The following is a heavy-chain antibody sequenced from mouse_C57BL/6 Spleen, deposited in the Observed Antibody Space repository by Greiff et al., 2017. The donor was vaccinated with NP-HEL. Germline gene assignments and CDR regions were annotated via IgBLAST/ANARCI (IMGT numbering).Heavy chain of an antibody. J-gene: IGHJ4*01. CDR3: ARGDYDLYYAMDY. D-gene: IGHD2-4*01. CDR2: IDPSDSYT. V-gene: IGHV1-50*01. Sequence: QVQLQQSGAELVKPGASVKLSCKASGYTFTSYWMQWVKQRPGQGLEWIGEIDPSDSYTNYNQKFKGKATLTVDTSSSTAYMQLSSLTSEDSAVYYCARGDYDLYYAMDYWGQGTSVTVSS. CDR1: GYTFTSYW.